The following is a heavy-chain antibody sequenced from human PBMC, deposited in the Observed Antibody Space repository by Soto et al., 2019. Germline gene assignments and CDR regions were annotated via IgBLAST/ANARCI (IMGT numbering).Heavy chain of an antibody. J-gene: IGHJ4*02. CDR3: AKDHYATRSIRFLEWLLTAYFDY. Sequence: QVQLVESGGGVVQPGRSLRLSCAASGFTFSSYGMHWVRQAPGKGLEWVAVISYDGSNKYYADSVKGRFTISRDNSKNTLYLQMNSLRAEDTAVYYCAKDHYATRSIRFLEWLLTAYFDYWGQGTLVTVSS. CDR2: ISYDGSNK. CDR1: GFTFSSYG. V-gene: IGHV3-30*18. D-gene: IGHD3-3*01.